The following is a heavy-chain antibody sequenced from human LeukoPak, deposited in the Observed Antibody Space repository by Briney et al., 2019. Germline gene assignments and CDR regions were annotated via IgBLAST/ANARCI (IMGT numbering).Heavy chain of an antibody. CDR2: VYSGGIT. V-gene: IGHV3-66*01. CDR1: GFTFSSYA. CDR3: ARGVDV. Sequence: GGSLRLSCVASGFTFSSYAMGWVRQAPGKGLEWVSVVYSGGITYYADSVKGRFIISGDNSKNTLYLQMNSLRAEDTAVYYCARGVDVWGQGTTVTVSS. J-gene: IGHJ6*02.